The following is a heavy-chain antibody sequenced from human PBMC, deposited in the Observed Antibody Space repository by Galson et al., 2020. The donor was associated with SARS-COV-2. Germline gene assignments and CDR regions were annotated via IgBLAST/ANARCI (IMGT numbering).Heavy chain of an antibody. CDR2: ISSSGSTI. J-gene: IGHJ5*02. Sequence: TGGSLRLSCAASGFTFSSYEMNWVRQAPGKGLEWVSYISSSGSTIYYADSVKGRFTISRDNAKNSLYLQMNSLRAEDTAVYYCARETIVVVPAAIALYAELTYNWFDPWGQGTLVTVSS. V-gene: IGHV3-48*03. CDR1: GFTFSSYE. D-gene: IGHD2-2*02. CDR3: ARETIVVVPAAIALYAELTYNWFDP.